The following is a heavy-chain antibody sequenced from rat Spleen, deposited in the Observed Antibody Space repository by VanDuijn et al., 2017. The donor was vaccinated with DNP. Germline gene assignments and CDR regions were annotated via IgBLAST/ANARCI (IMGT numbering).Heavy chain of an antibody. CDR2: IGTDDTNT. J-gene: IGHJ4*01. CDR1: GFTFSNYG. V-gene: IGHV5S13*01. Sequence: EVQLVESGGGLVQPGRSLKLSCAASGFTFSNYGMAWVRQAPTKGLEWVASIGTDDTNTDFRDSVKDRFTISRDNAKNTQYLQMDSLRSEDTATYYCAREGYYSHYIHYAKDAWDQGTSVTVSS. D-gene: IGHD1-2*01. CDR3: AREGYYSHYIHYAKDA.